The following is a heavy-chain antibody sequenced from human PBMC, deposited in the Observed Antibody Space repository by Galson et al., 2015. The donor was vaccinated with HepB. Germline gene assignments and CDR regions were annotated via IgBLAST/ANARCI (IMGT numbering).Heavy chain of an antibody. CDR1: GFTFSSYA. V-gene: IGHV3-30-3*01. D-gene: IGHD6-13*01. J-gene: IGHJ4*02. CDR3: AREAARSSCDLDY. Sequence: SLRLACAASGFTFSSYAMHWVRQASGKGLEWVAVISYDGSNKYYADSVKGRFTISRDNSKNTLYLQMNSLRAEDTAVYYCAREAARSSCDLDYWGQGTLVTVSS. CDR2: ISYDGSNK.